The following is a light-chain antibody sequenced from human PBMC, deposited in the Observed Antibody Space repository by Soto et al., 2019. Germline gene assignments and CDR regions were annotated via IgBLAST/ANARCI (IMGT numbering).Light chain of an antibody. V-gene: IGKV3-15*01. CDR3: QQYNNWVVT. CDR1: QSVRSD. Sequence: EIVMPQSPGTLSVAPGERATLSCRASQSVRSDVAWYQHKPGQAPRLLIYGASTRATGIPARFIGSGSETEFTLTISSLQSEDFAIYYCQQYNNWVVTFGQGTRLEIK. CDR2: GAS. J-gene: IGKJ5*01.